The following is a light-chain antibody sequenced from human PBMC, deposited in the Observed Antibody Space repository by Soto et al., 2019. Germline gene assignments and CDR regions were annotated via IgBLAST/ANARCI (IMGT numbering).Light chain of an antibody. CDR3: QQSFT. V-gene: IGKV1-5*03. Sequence: DIQMTQSPSTLSASVGDRVTITCRASQSISSWLAWYQQKPGKAPKLLIYKASSLESGVPSRFSGSGSGTEFPLTISSLQTDDFATYCCQQSFTFGPWTKVDIK. CDR1: QSISSW. J-gene: IGKJ3*01. CDR2: KAS.